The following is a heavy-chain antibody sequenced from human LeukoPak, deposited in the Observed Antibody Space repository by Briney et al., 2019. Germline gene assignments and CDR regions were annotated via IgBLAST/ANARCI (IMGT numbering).Heavy chain of an antibody. J-gene: IGHJ5*02. CDR3: ARSSFSAAAGGGPNWFDP. D-gene: IGHD6-13*01. Sequence: GSSVKVSCKASGGTFSSYAISWVRQAPGQGLEWMGRIIPILGIANYAQKFQGRVTITADKSTSTAYMELSSLRSEDTAVYYCARSSFSAAAGGGPNWFDPWGQGTLVTVSS. CDR1: GGTFSSYA. CDR2: IIPILGIA. V-gene: IGHV1-69*04.